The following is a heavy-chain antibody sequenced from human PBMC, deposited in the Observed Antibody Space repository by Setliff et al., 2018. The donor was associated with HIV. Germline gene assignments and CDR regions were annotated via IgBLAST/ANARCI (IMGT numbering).Heavy chain of an antibody. CDR1: GYTFTSYG. J-gene: IGHJ3*02. D-gene: IGHD3-22*01. Sequence: GASVKVSCKASGYTFTSYGISWVRQAPGQGLEWMGWISAYNGNTNYAQKLQGRVTMTTDTSTSTAYMELRSLRSDDTAVYYCARVTLRITMIVVVTDAFDIWGQGTMVTV. CDR2: ISAYNGNT. CDR3: ARVTLRITMIVVVTDAFDI. V-gene: IGHV1-18*01.